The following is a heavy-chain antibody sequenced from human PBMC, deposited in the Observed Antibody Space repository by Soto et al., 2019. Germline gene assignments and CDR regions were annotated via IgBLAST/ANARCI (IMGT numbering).Heavy chain of an antibody. CDR1: GYTFTSYA. CDR3: ARERDYDSSGYRSPNWFDP. CDR2: INAGNGNT. J-gene: IGHJ5*02. Sequence: GASVKVSCKASGYTFTSYAMHWVRQAPGQRLEWMGWINAGNGNTKYSQKFQGRVTITRDTSASTAYMELSSLRSEDTAVYYCARERDYDSSGYRSPNWFDPWGQGTLVTVSS. D-gene: IGHD3-22*01. V-gene: IGHV1-3*01.